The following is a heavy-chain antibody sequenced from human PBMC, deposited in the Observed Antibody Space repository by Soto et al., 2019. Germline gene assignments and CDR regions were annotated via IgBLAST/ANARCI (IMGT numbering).Heavy chain of an antibody. J-gene: IGHJ3*02. V-gene: IGHV1-18*01. CDR1: GFTLTTYG. CDR2: ISSYKSNT. D-gene: IGHD6-19*01. Sequence: GASVKVSCKASGFTLTTYGITWVRQAPGEGLEWMGWISSYKSNTNYAQKLQGRVTMTTDTSTSTAYMELRSLRSDDTAVYYCARGLGLAVALRGVFDIWGQGTMVTVSS. CDR3: ARGLGLAVALRGVFDI.